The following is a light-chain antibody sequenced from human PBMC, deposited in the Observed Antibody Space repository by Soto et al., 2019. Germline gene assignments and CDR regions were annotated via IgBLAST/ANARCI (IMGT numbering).Light chain of an antibody. CDR3: QQYGSSSLT. V-gene: IGKV3-20*01. CDR2: GAS. J-gene: IGKJ1*01. CDR1: QSVSSSY. Sequence: EIVLTQSPGTLSLSPGERAALSCRASQSVSSSYFAWYQQRFGQAPRLLIYGASSRATGIPDRFSGSGSGTDFTLTISRLEPEDFAVYYCQQYGSSSLTFDQETKVEIK.